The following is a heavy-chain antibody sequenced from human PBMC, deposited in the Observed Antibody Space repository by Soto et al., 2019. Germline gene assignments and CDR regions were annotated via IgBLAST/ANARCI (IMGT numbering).Heavy chain of an antibody. CDR1: GGSFSGYY. CDR2: INHSGST. D-gene: IGHD6-13*01. CDR3: ARDLAAAGRRNWFDP. V-gene: IGHV4-34*01. Sequence: PSETLSLTCAVYGGSFSGYYWSWIRQPPGKGLEWIGEINHSGSTNYNPSLKSRVTISVDASKNQFSLKLSSVTAADTAVYYCARDLAAAGRRNWFDPWGQGTLVTV. J-gene: IGHJ5*02.